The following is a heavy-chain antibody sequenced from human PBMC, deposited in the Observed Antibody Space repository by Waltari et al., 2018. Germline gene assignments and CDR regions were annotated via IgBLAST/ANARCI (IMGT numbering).Heavy chain of an antibody. CDR3: ARGRYDDGDYVTENPLGGFDR. CDR1: GGSLSPYY. Sequence: QVQLQESGPGLVKPSETLSLTCTVSGGSLSPYYWSWIRQPPGKGLEWIGDIYYTGNPNYSPDVTGRVALSVDAAKNPGSLTLGSVTAADTAVYYCARGRYDDGDYVTENPLGGFDRWGQGARATVSS. D-gene: IGHD4-17*01. CDR2: IYYTGNP. V-gene: IGHV4-59*01. J-gene: IGHJ4*02.